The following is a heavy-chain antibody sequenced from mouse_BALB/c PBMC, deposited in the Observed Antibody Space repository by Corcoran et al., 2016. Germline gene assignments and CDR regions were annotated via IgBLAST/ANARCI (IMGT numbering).Heavy chain of an antibody. Sequence: DVQIQESGPGLVKPSQSLSLTCSVTGYSITSGYYWNWIRQFPGNKLEWMGYISYDGSNNYNPSLKNRISITRDTSKNQFFLKLNSVTTEDTATYYCARDYYGSSYFDYWGQGTTLTVSS. CDR3: ARDYYGSSYFDY. J-gene: IGHJ2*01. V-gene: IGHV3-6*02. D-gene: IGHD1-1*01. CDR2: ISYDGSN. CDR1: GYSITSGYY.